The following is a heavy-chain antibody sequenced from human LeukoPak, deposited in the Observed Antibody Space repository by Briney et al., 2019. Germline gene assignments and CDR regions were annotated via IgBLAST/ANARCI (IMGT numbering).Heavy chain of an antibody. CDR1: GCTFSTFW. V-gene: IGHV3-74*03. J-gene: IGHJ6*01. Sequence: AGGSLRLSCAVTGCTFSTFWMHWVRQVPGKGLVWVSYINGDGSTTTYADSVKGRFTISRDNAKNTVYLQMNSLRGEDSAEYYCERWNDAMETWGPRTTVTVSS. CDR3: ERWNDAMET. D-gene: IGHD1-1*01. CDR2: INGDGSTT.